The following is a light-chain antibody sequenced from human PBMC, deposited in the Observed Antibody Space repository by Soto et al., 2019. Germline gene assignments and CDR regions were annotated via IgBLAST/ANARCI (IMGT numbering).Light chain of an antibody. Sequence: ETVMTQSPATLSVSPGERATLSCWASQSVNSNLAWYQQKLGQAPRVLIYGASTRATGIPARFSGSGSETEFILTISSLQSEDFATYYCLQDYTYPLTFGGGTKVDIK. V-gene: IGKV3-15*01. CDR2: GAS. J-gene: IGKJ4*01. CDR3: LQDYTYPLT. CDR1: QSVNSN.